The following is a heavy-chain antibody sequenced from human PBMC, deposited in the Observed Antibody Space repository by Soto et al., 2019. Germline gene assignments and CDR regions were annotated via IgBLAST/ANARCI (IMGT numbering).Heavy chain of an antibody. J-gene: IGHJ6*02. Sequence: GESLKISCKGSGYSFTKYWIGWVRQMPGKGLEWMAIIYPDESDTRYSPSFQGQVTISADNSISTAYLQWSGLKAADTAMYYCVRMGFSGGGYLSYYYYGMEISGQGTTVTVSS. D-gene: IGHD5-12*01. CDR1: GYSFTKYW. V-gene: IGHV5-51*01. CDR2: IYPDESDT. CDR3: VRMGFSGGGYLSYYYYGMEI.